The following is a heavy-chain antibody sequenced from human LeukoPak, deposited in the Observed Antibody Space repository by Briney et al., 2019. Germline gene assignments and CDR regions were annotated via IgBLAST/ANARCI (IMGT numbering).Heavy chain of an antibody. CDR2: INTNTGNP. V-gene: IGHV7-4-1*02. Sequence: ASVKVSCKASGYTFTSYAMNWVRQAPGRGLEWMGWINTNTGNPTYAQGFTGRFVFSLDTSVSTAYLQISSLKAEDTAVYYCARETNTMVRGVIIGSEFDPWGQGTLVTVSS. J-gene: IGHJ5*02. CDR1: GYTFTSYA. D-gene: IGHD3-10*01. CDR3: ARETNTMVRGVIIGSEFDP.